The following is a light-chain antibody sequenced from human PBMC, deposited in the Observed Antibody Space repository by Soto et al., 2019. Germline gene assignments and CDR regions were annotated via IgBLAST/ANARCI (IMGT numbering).Light chain of an antibody. V-gene: IGKV3-15*01. CDR3: QHYNNWPPWT. Sequence: EIVMTQSPVTLSVSPGERATLSCRASQSVSSNLAWYQQKPGQDPRLLIFGASTRSTAVPVGCIGSGSGTTFTLTISSLQYEDFAVYYCQHYNNWPPWTFGQGTKLEIK. CDR2: GAS. CDR1: QSVSSN. J-gene: IGKJ1*01.